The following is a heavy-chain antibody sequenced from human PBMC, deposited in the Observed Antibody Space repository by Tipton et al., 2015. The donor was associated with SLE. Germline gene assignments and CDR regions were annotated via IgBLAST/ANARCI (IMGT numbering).Heavy chain of an antibody. CDR3: ARHRGYFTVSDYIDY. D-gene: IGHD3-10*01. CDR2: IYYSGST. CDR1: GVSINSHH. V-gene: IGHV4-59*08. J-gene: IGHJ4*02. Sequence: TLSLTCTVSGVSINSHHWSWVRQPPGKGLEWIGNIYYSGSTYYTPSLKSRATISVDTSKNQFSLKVRSVTAADTAVYYCARHRGYFTVSDYIDYWGQGALVTVSS.